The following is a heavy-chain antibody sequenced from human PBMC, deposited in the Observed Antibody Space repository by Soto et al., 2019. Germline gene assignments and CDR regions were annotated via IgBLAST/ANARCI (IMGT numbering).Heavy chain of an antibody. D-gene: IGHD6-13*01. CDR2: LNHSGST. Sequence: QVQLQQWGAGLLKPSETLSLTCAVSGGSFSGHYWSWIRQPPGKGLEWIGELNHSGSTNYNPSLKSRVTISVDTSKNQFSLKLSSVTAADTAVYFCARVGALGSSRCFDYWGQGTLVTVSS. CDR1: GGSFSGHY. CDR3: ARVGALGSSRCFDY. V-gene: IGHV4-34*01. J-gene: IGHJ4*02.